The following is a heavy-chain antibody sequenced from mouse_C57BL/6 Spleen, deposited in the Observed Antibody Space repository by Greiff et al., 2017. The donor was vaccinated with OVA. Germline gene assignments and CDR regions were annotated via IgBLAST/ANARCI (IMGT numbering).Heavy chain of an antibody. CDR2: ISSGSSTI. J-gene: IGHJ1*03. CDR1: GFTFSDYG. D-gene: IGHD1-1*01. Sequence: EVNVVESGGGLVKPGGSLKLSCAASGFTFSDYGMHWVRQAPEKGLEWVAYISSGSSTIYYADTVKGRFTISRDNAKNTLFLQMTSLRSEDTAMYYCARGTFYYGSSYKYFDVWGTGTTVTVSS. CDR3: ARGTFYYGSSYKYFDV. V-gene: IGHV5-17*01.